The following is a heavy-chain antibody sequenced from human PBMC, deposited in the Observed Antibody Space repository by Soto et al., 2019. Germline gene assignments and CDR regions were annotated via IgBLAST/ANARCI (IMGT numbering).Heavy chain of an antibody. CDR3: ASSITMVRGDTKMFDP. Sequence: QVQLQESGPGLVKPSQTLSLTCTVSGGSISSGGYYWSWLRQHPGKGLEWIGYIYYSGSTYYNPSLKSRVTISVDTSKNQFSLKLSSVTAADTAVYYCASSITMVRGDTKMFDPWGQGTLVTVSS. CDR1: GGSISSGGYY. CDR2: IYYSGST. D-gene: IGHD3-10*01. V-gene: IGHV4-31*03. J-gene: IGHJ5*02.